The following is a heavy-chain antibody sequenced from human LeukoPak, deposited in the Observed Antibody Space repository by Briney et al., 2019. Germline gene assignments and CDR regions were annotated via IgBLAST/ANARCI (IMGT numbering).Heavy chain of an antibody. V-gene: IGHV3-21*01. CDR2: ISSSSSYI. CDR3: ARDRAPTVTTDPDAFDI. J-gene: IGHJ3*02. Sequence: KTGGSLRLSCAASGFTFSSYSMNWVRQAPGKGLEWVSSISSSSSYIYYADSVKGRFTISRDNAKNSLYLQMNSLRAEDTAVYYCARDRAPTVTTDPDAFDIWGQGAMVPVSS. D-gene: IGHD4-17*01. CDR1: GFTFSSYS.